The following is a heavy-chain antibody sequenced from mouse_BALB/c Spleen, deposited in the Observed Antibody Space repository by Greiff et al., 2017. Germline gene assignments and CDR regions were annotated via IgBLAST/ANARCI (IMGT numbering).Heavy chain of an antibody. J-gene: IGHJ3*01. CDR2: ISTYYGDA. V-gene: IGHV1S137*01. CDR3: ARDYYGSSYFAY. CDR1: GYTFTDYA. Sequence: VHLVESGAELVRPGVSVKISCKGSGYTFTDYAMHWVKQSHAKSLEWIGVISTYYGDASYNQKFKGKATMTVDKSSSTAYMELARLTSEDSAIYYCARDYYGSSYFAYWGQGTLVTVSA. D-gene: IGHD1-1*01.